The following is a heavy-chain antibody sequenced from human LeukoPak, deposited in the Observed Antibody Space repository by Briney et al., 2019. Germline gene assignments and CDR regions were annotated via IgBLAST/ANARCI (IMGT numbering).Heavy chain of an antibody. V-gene: IGHV3-21*01. CDR2: ISSRSSYI. J-gene: IGHJ6*03. D-gene: IGHD6-13*01. Sequence: NPGGSLRLSCAASGFTFSSYSMNWVRQAPGKGLEWVSSISSRSSYIYYADSVKGRFTISRDNAKNSLYLQMNSLRAEDTAVYYCARDGGIAAAGTGGGYYYMDVWGQGTMVTVSS. CDR3: ARDGGIAAAGTGGGYYYMDV. CDR1: GFTFSSYS.